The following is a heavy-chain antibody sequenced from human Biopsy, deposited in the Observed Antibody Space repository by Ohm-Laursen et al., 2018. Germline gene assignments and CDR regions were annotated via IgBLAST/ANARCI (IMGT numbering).Heavy chain of an antibody. D-gene: IGHD5-12*01. CDR2: IMSLYNTT. CDR3: ARGLGGYDYWYFDL. Sequence: VKISCKASGGMFNSYTINWLRQAPGQGLQWMGGIMSLYNTTNYAQKFWDRITVTADKSTNTVYMTLSSLTSKDPAVYFCARGLGGYDYWYFDLWSRGTLVIVSS. CDR1: GGMFNSYT. J-gene: IGHJ2*01. V-gene: IGHV1-69*13.